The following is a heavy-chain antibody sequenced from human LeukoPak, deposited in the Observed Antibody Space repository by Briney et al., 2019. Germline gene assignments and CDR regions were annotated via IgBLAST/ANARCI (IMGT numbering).Heavy chain of an antibody. J-gene: IGHJ4*02. CDR1: GFTFSSYW. V-gene: IGHV3-74*01. CDR2: INSDGSST. CDR3: ARDKDGDGYQDY. D-gene: IGHD5-12*01. Sequence: GGSLRLSCAASGFTFSSYWMHWVRQTPGKGLVWVSRINSDGSSTSYADSVKGRFTISRDNAKNTLYLQMNSLRAEDTAVYYCARDKDGDGYQDYWGQGTLVTVSS.